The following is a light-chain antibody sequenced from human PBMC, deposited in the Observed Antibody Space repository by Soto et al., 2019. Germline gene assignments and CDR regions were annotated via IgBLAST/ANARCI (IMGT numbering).Light chain of an antibody. V-gene: IGLV2-11*01. J-gene: IGLJ3*02. CDR1: SSDVGGSNF. CDR2: DVS. CDR3: CSYAGNSLWV. Sequence: QSALTQPRSVSGCPGQSVTISCTGSSSDVGGSNFVSWYQQHPVKAPKLVIYDVSKRPSGVPDRFSGSKSGNTASLTISGLQAEDEADYYCCSYAGNSLWVFGGGTKLTVL.